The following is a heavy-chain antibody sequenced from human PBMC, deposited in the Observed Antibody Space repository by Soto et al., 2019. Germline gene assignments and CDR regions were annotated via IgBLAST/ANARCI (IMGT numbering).Heavy chain of an antibody. CDR2: ISDDGSNK. CDR3: ARAGGYTYGTNDDFDI. CDR1: GFTFKTYG. J-gene: IGHJ3*02. D-gene: IGHD5-18*01. Sequence: PGWSLRLSCAASGFTFKTYGMHWVRQAPGKGLEWVAVISDDGSNKYNIASVEGRFTISRDNSKSTLYLQMNSLRNEDTAVYYCARAGGYTYGTNDDFDIWGPGPMVTVS. V-gene: IGHV3-30*03.